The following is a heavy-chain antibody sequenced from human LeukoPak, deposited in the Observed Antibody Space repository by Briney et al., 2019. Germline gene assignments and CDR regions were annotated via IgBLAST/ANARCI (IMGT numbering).Heavy chain of an antibody. CDR3: ARRYCSGGSCPNWFDP. J-gene: IGHJ5*02. CDR2: ISYSGNT. D-gene: IGHD2-15*01. Sequence: KPSETLSLTCTVSGGSMSSYYWTWIRQPPGKELEWIGYISYSGNTNYNPSLKSRVTISIDTSKNQFSLTLNSVTAADTAVYYCARRYCSGGSCPNWFDPWGQGTLVTVSS. V-gene: IGHV4-59*01. CDR1: GGSMSSYY.